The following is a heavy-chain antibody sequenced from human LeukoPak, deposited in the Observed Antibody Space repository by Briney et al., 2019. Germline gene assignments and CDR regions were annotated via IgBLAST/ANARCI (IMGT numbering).Heavy chain of an antibody. Sequence: GGSLRLSCAASGFTFSSYAMSWVRQAPGKGLEWVSAISGSGGSTYYADSVKGRFTISRDNSKNTLYLQMNSLRVEDTAVYYCAKDRTVGASYWYFDLWGRGTLVTVSS. CDR1: GFTFSSYA. D-gene: IGHD1-26*01. CDR2: ISGSGGST. J-gene: IGHJ2*01. CDR3: AKDRTVGASYWYFDL. V-gene: IGHV3-23*01.